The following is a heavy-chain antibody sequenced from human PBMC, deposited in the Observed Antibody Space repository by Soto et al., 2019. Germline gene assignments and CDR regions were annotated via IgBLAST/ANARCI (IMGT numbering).Heavy chain of an antibody. CDR1: VYTFTSYG. J-gene: IGHJ4*02. CDR2: ISAYNGNT. Sequence: SVKVSCKASVYTFTSYGISWVRQAPGQGLEWMGWISAYNGNTNYAQKLQGRVTMTTDTSTSTAYMELRSLRSDDTAVYYCARGSYSSSWYLGPGDYWGQGTLVTVSS. CDR3: ARGSYSSSWYLGPGDY. D-gene: IGHD6-13*01. V-gene: IGHV1-18*01.